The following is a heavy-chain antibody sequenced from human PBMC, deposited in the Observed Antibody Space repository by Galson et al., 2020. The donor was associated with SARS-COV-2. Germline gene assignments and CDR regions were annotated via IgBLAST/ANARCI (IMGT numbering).Heavy chain of an antibody. CDR1: GLTFSFYG. CDR2: VPYDGSNN. J-gene: IGHJ4*02. Sequence: GGSLRLSCAASGLTFSFYGMHWVRQAPGKGLEWVAYVPYDGSNNYYADSVRGRFTISRDDSKSMLYLQMNSLRAEDTAVYYCAKNRAPKGSTSWYYFDYWGQGSLVTVSS. CDR3: AKNRAPKGSTSWYYFDY. V-gene: IGHV3-30*02. D-gene: IGHD6-13*01.